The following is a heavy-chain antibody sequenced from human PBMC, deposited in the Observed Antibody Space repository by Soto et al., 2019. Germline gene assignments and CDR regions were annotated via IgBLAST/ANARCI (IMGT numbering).Heavy chain of an antibody. J-gene: IGHJ3*01. CDR1: GYIFTMYS. CDR2: INAGNGNT. V-gene: IGHV1-3*01. CDR3: ARPGIMITSESYDVLLF. Sequence: GASVKVSCKASGYIFTMYSVHWVRQAPGQRLEWMGYINAGNGNTQYLQKFQDRVTFARDTSANTVYMELSSLSSEDTAMYYCARPGIMITSESYDVLLFWGQGTMVTVPS. D-gene: IGHD3-16*01.